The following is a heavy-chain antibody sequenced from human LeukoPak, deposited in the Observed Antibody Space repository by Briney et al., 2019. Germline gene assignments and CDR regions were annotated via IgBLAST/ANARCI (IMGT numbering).Heavy chain of an antibody. CDR3: ARDHYDILTGYSSNPNWFDH. Sequence: SETLSLTCTVSGGSISSYYWSWIRQPPGKGLEWIGYIYYSGSTNYNPSLKSRVTMSVDTSKNQFSLKLSSVTAADTAVYYCARDHYDILTGYSSNPNWFDHWGQGTLVTVSS. J-gene: IGHJ5*02. CDR2: IYYSGST. CDR1: GGSISSYY. V-gene: IGHV4-59*12. D-gene: IGHD3-9*01.